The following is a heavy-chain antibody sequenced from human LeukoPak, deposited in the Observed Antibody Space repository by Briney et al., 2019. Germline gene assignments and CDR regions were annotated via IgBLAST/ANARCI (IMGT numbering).Heavy chain of an antibody. D-gene: IGHD3-16*01. V-gene: IGHV3-33*01. Sequence: GGSLRLSCAASGFTLSSFGMVWVRQAPGKGREWVTLMWYDGRNKYYADSVKGRFTISRDNSKNTVYLQMNSLRGEDTAVYYCARVGDMEAFDIWGQGTRVTVSP. J-gene: IGHJ3*02. CDR1: GFTLSSFG. CDR2: MWYDGRNK. CDR3: ARVGDMEAFDI.